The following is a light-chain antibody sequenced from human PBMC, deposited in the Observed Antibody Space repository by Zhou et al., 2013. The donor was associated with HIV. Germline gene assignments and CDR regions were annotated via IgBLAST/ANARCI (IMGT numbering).Light chain of an antibody. CDR3: QQVNNYPRT. CDR1: QTINNY. V-gene: IGKV1-9*01. Sequence: DIQMAQSPSSLSASIGDTVTITCRASQTINNYLNWYQHKPGKAPKLLIFVASNLQTGVPSRFRGSASGTNFTLTISSLQPEDFATYYCQQVNNYPRTFGQGTKVEIK. J-gene: IGKJ1*01. CDR2: VAS.